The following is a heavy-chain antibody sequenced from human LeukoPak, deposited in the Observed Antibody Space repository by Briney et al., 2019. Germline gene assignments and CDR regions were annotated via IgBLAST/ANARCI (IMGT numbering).Heavy chain of an antibody. Sequence: GGSLRLSCAASGFTFSSYSMNWVRQAPGKGLEWVSSISSSRSYIYYADSVKGRFTISRDNAKNSLYLQMNSLRAEDTAVYYCARVVVVAARRAHFDYWGQGTLVTVSS. J-gene: IGHJ4*02. CDR2: ISSSRSYI. V-gene: IGHV3-21*01. CDR3: ARVVVVAARRAHFDY. CDR1: GFTFSSYS. D-gene: IGHD2-15*01.